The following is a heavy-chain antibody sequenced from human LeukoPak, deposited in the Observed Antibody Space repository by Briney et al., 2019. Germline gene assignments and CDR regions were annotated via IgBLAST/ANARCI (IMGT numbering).Heavy chain of an antibody. D-gene: IGHD6-19*01. J-gene: IGHJ4*02. CDR3: ARVRYSSGWWLIDY. CDR1: GYTFTSYD. Sequence: GGSAKVSCKASGYTFTSYDINWVRQATGQGLEWMGWMNPNSGNTGYAQKFQGRVTMTRNTSISTAYMELSSLRSEDTAVYYCARVRYSSGWWLIDYWGQGTLVTVSS. V-gene: IGHV1-8*01. CDR2: MNPNSGNT.